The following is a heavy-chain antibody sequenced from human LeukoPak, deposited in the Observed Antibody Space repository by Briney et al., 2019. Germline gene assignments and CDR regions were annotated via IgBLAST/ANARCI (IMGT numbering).Heavy chain of an antibody. V-gene: IGHV4-34*01. CDR3: ASRPKYDSSGSFDY. D-gene: IGHD3-22*01. Sequence: SSETLSLTCAVYGGSFSGYYWSWICQPPGKGLEWIGEINHSGSTNYNPSLKSRVTISVDTSKNQFSLKLSSVTAADTAVYYCASRPKYDSSGSFDYWGQGTLVTVSS. CDR2: INHSGST. J-gene: IGHJ4*02. CDR1: GGSFSGYY.